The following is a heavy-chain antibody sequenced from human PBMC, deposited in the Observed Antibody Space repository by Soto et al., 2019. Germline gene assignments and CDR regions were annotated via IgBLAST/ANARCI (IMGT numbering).Heavy chain of an antibody. D-gene: IGHD2-15*01. CDR1: GFTFSYG. CDR2: ISYDSSNK. V-gene: IGHV3-30*18. CDR3: AKLVIGYCSGNTCDDY. Sequence: VQLLESGGGLIQPGGSLRLSCAASGFTFSYGIHWLRQAPGKGLVWVAYISYDSSNKFYGDSVKGRFTISRDNYKNKLFLQMNSLRAADTAVYYCAKLVIGYCSGNTCDDYWGQGTLVAVSS. J-gene: IGHJ4*02.